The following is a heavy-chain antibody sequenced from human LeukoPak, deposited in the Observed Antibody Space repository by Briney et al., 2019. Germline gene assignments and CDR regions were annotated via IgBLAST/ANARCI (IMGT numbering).Heavy chain of an antibody. J-gene: IGHJ4*02. CDR2: INQDGSAR. CDR3: ADPPSDF. Sequence: GGSLRLSCTASGFKFNTKRMTWVRQAPGKGLEWVANINQDGSARYHGDSVKGRFTISRDNVKNSLFLEMTSLRPEDTAVYYCADPPSDFWGQGTLVAVSS. CDR1: GFKFNTKR. V-gene: IGHV3-7*01.